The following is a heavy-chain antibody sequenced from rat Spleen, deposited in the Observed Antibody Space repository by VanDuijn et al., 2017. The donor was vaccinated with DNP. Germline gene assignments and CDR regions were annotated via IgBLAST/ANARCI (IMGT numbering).Heavy chain of an antibody. CDR1: CYSITSNY. J-gene: IGHJ2*01. Sequence: EVQLQESGPGPVKPPQSLSLPFSVTCYSITSNYLAWVRKFPGNKMEWMGYISYIGSIGYNPSLKSRISITRDTSRNQFFLQLNSVTTEDTATYYCARGTMGITTWYFAYWGQGVMVTVSS. V-gene: IGHV3-1*01. D-gene: IGHD1-9*01. CDR2: ISYIGSI. CDR3: ARGTMGITTWYFAY.